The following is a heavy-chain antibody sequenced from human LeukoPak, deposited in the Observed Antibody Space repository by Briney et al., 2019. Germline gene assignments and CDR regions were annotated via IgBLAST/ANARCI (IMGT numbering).Heavy chain of an antibody. CDR3: ARSVGYCSSTSCYFDY. D-gene: IGHD2-2*03. CDR1: GFTFSSYS. CDR2: ISSSSSYI. V-gene: IGHV3-21*01. J-gene: IGHJ4*02. Sequence: GGSLRLSCEASGFTFSSYSMNWVRQAPGKGLEWVSYISSSSSYIYSADSVKGRFTISRDNAKNSLYLQMNSLRAEDTAVYYCARSVGYCSSTSCYFDYWGQGTLVTVSS.